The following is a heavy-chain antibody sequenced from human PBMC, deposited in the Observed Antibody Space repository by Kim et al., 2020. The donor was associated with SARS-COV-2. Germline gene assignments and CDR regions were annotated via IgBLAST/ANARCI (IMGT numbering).Heavy chain of an antibody. CDR3: ARQRCSPWSLYYYYGMDV. V-gene: IGHV4-39*01. CDR2: IYYSGST. J-gene: IGHJ6*02. Sequence: SETLSLTCTVSGCSISSSSYYWGWIRPPTGKGLEWFGSIYYSGSTYYNPSLQSRVTISVDTSKNLFPLKLSSVTAAGTAVYYCARQRCSPWSLYYYYGMDVWGQGTTVTVSS. CDR1: GCSISSSSYY. D-gene: IGHD3-3*01.